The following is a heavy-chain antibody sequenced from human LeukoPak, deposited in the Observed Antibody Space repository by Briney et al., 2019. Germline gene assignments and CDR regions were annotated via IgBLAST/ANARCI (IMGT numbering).Heavy chain of an antibody. V-gene: IGHV3-64*01. Sequence: GGSLRLSCAASGFTFSSYAMHWVRQAPGKGLEYVSAISSNGGSTYYANSVKGRFTISRDNSKNTLYLQMGSLRAEDTAVYYCARDAVLLWFGEFSRGDWFDPWGQGTLVTVSS. CDR1: GFTFSSYA. J-gene: IGHJ5*02. CDR3: ARDAVLLWFGEFSRGDWFDP. D-gene: IGHD3-10*01. CDR2: ISSNGGST.